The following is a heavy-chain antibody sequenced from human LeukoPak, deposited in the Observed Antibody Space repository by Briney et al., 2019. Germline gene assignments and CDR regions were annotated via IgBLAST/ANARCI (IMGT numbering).Heavy chain of an antibody. Sequence: GGSLRLSCAASEFIFNRSWMNWVRQAPGKGLEWVAVIWYDGSNKYYADSVKGRFTISRDNSKNTLYLQMNSLGAEDTAVYYCAKERRDYYDSSGYPIDYWGQGTLVTVSS. CDR3: AKERRDYYDSSGYPIDY. CDR2: IWYDGSNK. CDR1: EFIFNRSW. V-gene: IGHV3-33*06. D-gene: IGHD3-22*01. J-gene: IGHJ4*02.